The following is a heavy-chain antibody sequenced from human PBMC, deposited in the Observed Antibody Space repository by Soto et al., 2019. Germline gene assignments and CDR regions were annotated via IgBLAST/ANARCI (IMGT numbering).Heavy chain of an antibody. D-gene: IGHD6-13*01. CDR1: GFDFNSYW. J-gene: IGHJ4*02. V-gene: IGHV3-7*05. Sequence: EVQLVESGGGSVQPGESLRLSCVGSGFDFNSYWMGWVRQAPGKGPQWVANIGRDGSEKSYVDSLKGRFTISRDNARRSVHLQMNSLGVEDPAVYYCVAWPLSSWFDYWGRGILVTVSS. CDR2: IGRDGSEK. CDR3: VAWPLSSWFDY.